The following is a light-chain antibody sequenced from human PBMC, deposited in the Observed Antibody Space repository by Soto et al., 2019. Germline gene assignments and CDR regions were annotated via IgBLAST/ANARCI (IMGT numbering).Light chain of an antibody. CDR3: CSYAGSSTWV. V-gene: IGLV2-23*01. Sequence: QSVLTQPASVSGSPGQSITISCTGTSSDVGSYNLVSWYQQHPGKAPKLMIYEGSKRPSGVSNRFSGYKSGNTASLTISGLQAEDEADYYCCSYAGSSTWVFGGGTQLTVL. CDR1: SSDVGSYNL. CDR2: EGS. J-gene: IGLJ3*02.